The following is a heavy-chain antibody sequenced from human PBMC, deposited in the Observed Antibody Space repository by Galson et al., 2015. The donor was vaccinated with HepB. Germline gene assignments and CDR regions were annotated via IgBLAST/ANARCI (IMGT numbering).Heavy chain of an antibody. CDR2: IRSKANSYAT. J-gene: IGHJ3*02. CDR3: TTPYYYGPEVGGAYAFDI. V-gene: IGHV3-73*01. Sequence: ALRLSCAASGFTFSGAAMHWVRQASGKGLEWVGRIRSKANSYATAYAASVKGRFTISRDDSKNTAYLQMNSLKTEDTAVYYCTTPYYYGPEVGGAYAFDIWGQGTMVTVSS. D-gene: IGHD3-10*01. CDR1: GFTFSGAA.